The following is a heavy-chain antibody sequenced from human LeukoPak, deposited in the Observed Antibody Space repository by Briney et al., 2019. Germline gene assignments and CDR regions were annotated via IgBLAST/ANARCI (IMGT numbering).Heavy chain of an antibody. D-gene: IGHD4-17*01. V-gene: IGHV4-34*01. CDR3: AMSYGDYVWFSAFDI. CDR1: GGSFSGYY. Sequence: SETLSLTCAVYGGSFSGYYWSWIRQPPGKGLEWIGEINHSGSTNYNPSLKSRVTISVDTSKNQFSLKLSSVTAADTAVYYCAMSYGDYVWFSAFDIWGQGTMVTVSS. J-gene: IGHJ3*02. CDR2: INHSGST.